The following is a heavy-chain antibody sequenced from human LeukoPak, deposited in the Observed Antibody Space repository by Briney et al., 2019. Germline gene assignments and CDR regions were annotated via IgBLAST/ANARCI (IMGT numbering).Heavy chain of an antibody. CDR2: ISDSGDDT. Sequence: QTGGSLRLSCTGSGFTFSNYVMSWVRQAPGKRLEWVSGISDSGDDTDYADSVKGRFTISRDNSKNTLFLQMNILRVEDTAVYYCVKVGGGGGWYRSPWGQGTLVTVSS. V-gene: IGHV3-23*01. CDR3: VKVGGGGGWYRSP. J-gene: IGHJ5*02. D-gene: IGHD6-19*01. CDR1: GFTFSNYV.